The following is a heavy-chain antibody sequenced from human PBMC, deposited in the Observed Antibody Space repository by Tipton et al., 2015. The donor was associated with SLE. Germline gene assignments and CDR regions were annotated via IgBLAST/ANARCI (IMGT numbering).Heavy chain of an antibody. V-gene: IGHV4-4*07. CDR2: IHFSGLT. CDR1: GGSLSSDY. J-gene: IGHJ4*02. D-gene: IGHD1-26*01. CDR3: ARHFSGSYSFDY. Sequence: LSLTCTVSGGSLSSDYWSCIRQPAGKGLEWIGRIHFSGLTRYNPSLQSRLTMSLDTSQNQLSLKLSSMTAADTALYYCARHFSGSYSFDYWGQGKLVTVSS.